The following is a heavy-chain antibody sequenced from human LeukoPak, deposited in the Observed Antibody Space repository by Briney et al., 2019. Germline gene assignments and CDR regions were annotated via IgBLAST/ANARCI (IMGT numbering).Heavy chain of an antibody. J-gene: IGHJ4*02. CDR2: IYPGDSDT. CDR3: ARQNDFRLDY. Sequence: GESLQISCKGSGYTFSSYWIGWVRQMPGKGLEWMGIIYPGDSDTRYSPSLQGQVTISVDTSIGTAYLQWSGLKASDTAIYYCARQNDFRLDYWGQGTLVTVPS. CDR1: GYTFSSYW. D-gene: IGHD3-3*01. V-gene: IGHV5-51*01.